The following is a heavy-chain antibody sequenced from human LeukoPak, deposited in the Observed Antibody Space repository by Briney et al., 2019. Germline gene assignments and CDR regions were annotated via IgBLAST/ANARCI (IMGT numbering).Heavy chain of an antibody. CDR3: AREPTYSGSWYTSCDY. V-gene: IGHV3-21*01. CDR1: GFTFSTYS. D-gene: IGHD6-13*01. J-gene: IGHJ4*02. Sequence: GGSLRLSCAASGFTFSTYSMNWVRQSPGKGLEWVSSTSNTGNHIYYADSVKGRFTISRDNTKNSLYLQMNSLRAEGTAAYYCAREPTYSGSWYTSCDYWGQGTLVTVSS. CDR2: TSNTGNHI.